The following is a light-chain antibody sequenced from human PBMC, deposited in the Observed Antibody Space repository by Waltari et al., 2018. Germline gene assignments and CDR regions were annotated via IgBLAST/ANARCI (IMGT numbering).Light chain of an antibody. J-gene: IGKJ3*01. CDR1: QSISSW. CDR3: QRYNSYPIT. Sequence: DIQMTQSPSSLSASVGDRVTITCRASQSISSWLAWYQQKPGKAPKLLIYKASSLESGVPSRFSCSGSGTEFTLTISSLQPDDFATYYCQRYNSYPITFGPGTKVDI. CDR2: KAS. V-gene: IGKV1-5*03.